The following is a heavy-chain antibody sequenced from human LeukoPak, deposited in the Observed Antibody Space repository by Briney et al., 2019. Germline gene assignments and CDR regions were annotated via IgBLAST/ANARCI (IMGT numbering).Heavy chain of an antibody. D-gene: IGHD6-13*01. J-gene: IGHJ6*02. CDR1: GFTFSSYG. CDR3: ARDGIPGIAAAGAVLYNYGMDV. Sequence: PGGSLRLSCAASGFTFSSYGMHWVRQAPGKGLEWVAVIWYDGSNKYYADSVKGRFTISRDNSKNTLYLQMNSLRAEDTAVYYCARDGIPGIAAAGAVLYNYGMDVWGQGTTVTVSS. V-gene: IGHV3-33*01. CDR2: IWYDGSNK.